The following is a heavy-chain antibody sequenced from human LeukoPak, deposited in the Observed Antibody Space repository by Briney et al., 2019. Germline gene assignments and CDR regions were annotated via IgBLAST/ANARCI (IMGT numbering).Heavy chain of an antibody. V-gene: IGHV2-5*01. CDR2: IYWNDDK. D-gene: IGHD4-23*01. CDR1: GFSLSTSGVG. Sequence: SGPTLVKPTQTLTLTCTFSGFSLSTSGVGVGWIRQPPGKALEWLALIYWNDDKRYSPSLKSRLTITKDTSKNQVVLTMTNMDPVDTATYYCARIYGGNNAFDIWGQGTMVTVSS. J-gene: IGHJ3*02. CDR3: ARIYGGNNAFDI.